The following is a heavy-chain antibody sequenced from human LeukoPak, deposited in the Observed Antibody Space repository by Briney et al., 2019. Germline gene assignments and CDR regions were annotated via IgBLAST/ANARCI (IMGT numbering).Heavy chain of an antibody. CDR1: GASISSYY. CDR3: ARYDSTTKWFDP. D-gene: IGHD4-11*01. J-gene: IGHJ5*02. V-gene: IGHV4-4*07. Sequence: SETLSLTCTVSGASISSYYWNWIRQPAGKGLEWIGRIYVSGSTTYNPSLRSRVTMSIDTSKSQFSLKLSSVTAADTAVYYCARYDSTTKWFDPWGQGTLVSVSS. CDR2: IYVSGST.